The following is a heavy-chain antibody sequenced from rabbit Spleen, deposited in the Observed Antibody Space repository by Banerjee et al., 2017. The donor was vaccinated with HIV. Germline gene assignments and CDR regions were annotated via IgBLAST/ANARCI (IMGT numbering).Heavy chain of an antibody. CDR2: IAGSSSGFT. CDR3: ARDTSSSFSSYGMDL. CDR1: GVSFSISSY. J-gene: IGHJ6*01. D-gene: IGHD1-1*01. V-gene: IGHV1S40*01. Sequence: QSLEESGGDLVKPGASLTLTCTASGVSFSISSYMCWVRQAPGKGLEWISCIAGSSSGFTYSATWATGRFTISKTSSTTVTLQMTRLTAADTATYFCARDTSSSFSSYGMDLWGPGTLVTVS.